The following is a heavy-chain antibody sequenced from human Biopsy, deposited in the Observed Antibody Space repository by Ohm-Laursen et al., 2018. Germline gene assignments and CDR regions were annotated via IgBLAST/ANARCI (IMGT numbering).Heavy chain of an antibody. Sequence: SQTLSLTCTVSGVSINGGRYYWNWIRHHPGKGLEWIGNIFYSANTYYNPSLKSRVTISVDTSKNQFSLKLSSVTAADTAVYYCARMDCSGGSCHYYSYGMDVWGQGTTVTVSS. CDR2: IFYSANT. D-gene: IGHD2-15*01. J-gene: IGHJ6*02. CDR1: GVSINGGRYY. V-gene: IGHV4-31*03. CDR3: ARMDCSGGSCHYYSYGMDV.